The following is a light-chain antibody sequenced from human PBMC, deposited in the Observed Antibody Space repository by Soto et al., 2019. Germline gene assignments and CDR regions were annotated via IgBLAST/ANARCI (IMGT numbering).Light chain of an antibody. CDR1: QGISSY. J-gene: IGKJ1*01. V-gene: IGKV1-27*01. CDR2: AAS. CDR3: QQYDNFPRT. Sequence: DIQMTQSPSSLSASLGDRVTITCRASQGISSYLAWYQQKPGKVPKLLIYAASTLQSGVPSRFSGSGSGTDFTLTITSLHPEDFASYYCQQYDNFPRTFGQGTKVEVK.